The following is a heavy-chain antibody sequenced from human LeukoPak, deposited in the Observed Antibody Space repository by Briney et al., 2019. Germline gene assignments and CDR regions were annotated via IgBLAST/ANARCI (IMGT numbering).Heavy chain of an antibody. D-gene: IGHD3-22*01. CDR3: ARKDYYDSSGYLNWFDP. V-gene: IGHV4-39*07. CDR2: WYNNGTS. CDR1: GGSISSSSYY. J-gene: IGHJ5*02. Sequence: SETLSLTCTVSGGSISSSSYYWTWIRQSPGKGLEWIGSWYNNGTSYYNPSLHSRVTISLDTSKNQFSLKLSSVTAADTAVYYCARKDYYDSSGYLNWFDPWGQGTLVTVSS.